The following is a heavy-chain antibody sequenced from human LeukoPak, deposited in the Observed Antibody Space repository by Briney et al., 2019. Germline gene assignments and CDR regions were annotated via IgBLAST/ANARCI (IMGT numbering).Heavy chain of an antibody. Sequence: GGSLRLSCAASGFTFSSYGMHWVRQAPGKGLEWVAVIWYDGSNKYYADSVKGRFTISRDNSKNSLYLQMNSLRTEDTALYYCAKDIAPHEIAAADYWGQGTLVTVSS. V-gene: IGHV3-33*03. D-gene: IGHD6-13*01. CDR1: GFTFSSYG. CDR3: AKDIAPHEIAAADY. CDR2: IWYDGSNK. J-gene: IGHJ4*02.